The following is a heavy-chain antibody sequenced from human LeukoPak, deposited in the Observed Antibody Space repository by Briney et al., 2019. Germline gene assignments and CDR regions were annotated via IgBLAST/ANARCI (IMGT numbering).Heavy chain of an antibody. CDR3: ANRRNYASDY. Sequence: GGSLRLSCAASGFTLSSYVMSWVRQAPGKGLEWVSTLSNSGGSTYYADSVKGRFTISRDNSKNALYLQMNSLRDEDTAIYYCANRRNYASDYWGQGTLVTVSS. D-gene: IGHD1-14*01. CDR2: LSNSGGST. J-gene: IGHJ4*02. CDR1: GFTLSSYV. V-gene: IGHV3-23*01.